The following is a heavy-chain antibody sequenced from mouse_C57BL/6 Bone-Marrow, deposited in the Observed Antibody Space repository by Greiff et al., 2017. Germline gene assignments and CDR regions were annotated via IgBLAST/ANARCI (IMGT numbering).Heavy chain of an antibody. J-gene: IGHJ4*01. CDR1: GFNIKDDY. V-gene: IGHV14-4*01. CDR2: IDPENGDT. CDR3: TTEGIQFITTVVVPMDD. D-gene: IGHD1-1*01. Sequence: VQLQQSGAELVRPEASVKLSCTASGFNIKDDYMHWVKQRPEQGLEWIGWIDPENGDTEYASKFQGKATITADTSSNTAYLQLSSLTSEDTAVYYCTTEGIQFITTVVVPMDDWGQGTSDTVSS.